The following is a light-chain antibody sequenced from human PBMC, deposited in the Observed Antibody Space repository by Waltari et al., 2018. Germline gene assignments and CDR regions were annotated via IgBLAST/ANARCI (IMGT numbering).Light chain of an antibody. CDR1: QSISDW. Sequence: DIQMTQSPSTLSASVGARITITCRASQSISDWLAWYQQKPGKAPKVLIYRAFTLESGVPSRFSGSGFGTEFTLTISSLQPDDFATYYCQQYNTFSVTFGGGTKVEIK. V-gene: IGKV1-5*03. CDR2: RAF. J-gene: IGKJ4*01. CDR3: QQYNTFSVT.